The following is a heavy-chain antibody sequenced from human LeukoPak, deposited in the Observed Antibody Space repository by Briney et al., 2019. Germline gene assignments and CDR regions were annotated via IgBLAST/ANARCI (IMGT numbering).Heavy chain of an antibody. CDR3: AREMVGAASAALDI. J-gene: IGHJ3*02. Sequence: GGSLRLSCAASGFTFDDYGMSWVRQAPGKGLEWVSGINWNGGSTGYADSVKGRLTISRDNAKNSLYLQMNSLRAEDTALYYCAREMVGAASAALDIWAKGQWSPSLQ. V-gene: IGHV3-20*04. CDR2: INWNGGST. D-gene: IGHD2-15*01. CDR1: GFTFDDYG.